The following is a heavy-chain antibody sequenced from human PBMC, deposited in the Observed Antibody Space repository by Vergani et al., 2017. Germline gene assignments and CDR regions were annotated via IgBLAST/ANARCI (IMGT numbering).Heavy chain of an antibody. Sequence: QVQLQESGPGLVKPSQTLSLTCTVSGGSISSGDYYWSWIRQPPGKGLEWIGYIYYSGSTYYNPSLKSRVTISVDTSKNQFSLKLSSVTAADTAVYYCARVLYYDSSGYYSRKVSYFDYWGQGTLVTVSS. D-gene: IGHD3-22*01. CDR2: IYYSGST. V-gene: IGHV4-30-4*01. CDR3: ARVLYYDSSGYYSRKVSYFDY. J-gene: IGHJ4*02. CDR1: GGSISSGDYY.